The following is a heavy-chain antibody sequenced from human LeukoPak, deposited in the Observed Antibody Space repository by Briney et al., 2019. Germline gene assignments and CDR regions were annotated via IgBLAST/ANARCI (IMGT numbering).Heavy chain of an antibody. J-gene: IGHJ4*02. V-gene: IGHV4-34*01. CDR3: ARESGAFSPFGF. D-gene: IGHD1-26*01. CDR1: GGSLSGYY. Sequence: KPSETLSLTCTVYGGSLSGYYWSWIRQSPEKGLEWMGEINHSGITNYNPSLKSRVTMSTDTSKNQFSLRVTSVTAADTAIYYCARESGAFSPFGFWGQGTLVTVSS. CDR2: INHSGIT.